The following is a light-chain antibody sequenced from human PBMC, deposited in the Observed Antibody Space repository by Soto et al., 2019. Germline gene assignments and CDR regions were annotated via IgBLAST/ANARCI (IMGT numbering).Light chain of an antibody. J-gene: IGKJ5*01. CDR3: QRYGSSPLIT. CDR1: QSVSSH. V-gene: IGKV3-20*01. Sequence: EIVLTQSPATLSLSPGERATVSCRASQSVSSHLAWYQQKRGQAPRLLIYDASSRASGIPARFSGSGSGTDFTLTIRRLEPEDFAVYFCQRYGSSPLITFGQGTRLEI. CDR2: DAS.